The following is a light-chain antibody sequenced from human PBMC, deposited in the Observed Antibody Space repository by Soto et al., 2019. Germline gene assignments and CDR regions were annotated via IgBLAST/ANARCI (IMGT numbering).Light chain of an antibody. Sequence: DIQMTQSPSTLSASLGDRCTSACRASQSVSNCLAWYQQKSGKAPKLLIYDASSLQSGVPSRFSGSGSGTEFALTISSLQPDDFATYYCQQYYSYWKFGQGTKVDIK. CDR2: DAS. CDR3: QQYYSYWK. J-gene: IGKJ1*01. CDR1: QSVSNC. V-gene: IGKV1-5*01.